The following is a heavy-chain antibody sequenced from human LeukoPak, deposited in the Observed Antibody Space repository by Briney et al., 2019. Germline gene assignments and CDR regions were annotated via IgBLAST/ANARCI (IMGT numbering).Heavy chain of an antibody. V-gene: IGHV3-23*01. J-gene: IGHJ4*02. CDR2: ISDSGGRT. CDR3: AKDRVHGGSYGRFDY. CDR1: GFTFGSYV. D-gene: IGHD1-26*01. Sequence: GSLRLSCTASGFTFGSYVMSWVRQAPGEGLEWVSIISDSGGRTDYADSVKGRFTISRDNAKNTLYLQMNSLRAEDTAVYYCAKDRVHGGSYGRFDYWGQGTLVTVSS.